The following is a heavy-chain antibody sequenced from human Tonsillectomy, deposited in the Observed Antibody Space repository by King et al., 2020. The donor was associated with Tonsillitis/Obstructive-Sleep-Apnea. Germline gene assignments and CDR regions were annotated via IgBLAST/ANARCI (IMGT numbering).Heavy chain of an antibody. CDR1: GGSFSGYY. J-gene: IGHJ6*04. CDR3: ARVKWVVPAAHLDV. D-gene: IGHD2-2*01. CDR2: INHSGIT. V-gene: IGHV4-34*01. Sequence: VQLQQWGAGLLKPSETLSLTCAVYGGSFSGYYWSWIRQPPGKGLEWIGEINHSGITNYNPSLKSRVTISVDTSKNQFSRKLSSVTAADTAVYYCARVKWVVPAAHLDVWDKGTTVTVSS.